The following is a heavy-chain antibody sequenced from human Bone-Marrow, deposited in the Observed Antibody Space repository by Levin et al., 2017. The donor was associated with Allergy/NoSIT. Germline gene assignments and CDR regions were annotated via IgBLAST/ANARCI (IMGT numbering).Heavy chain of an antibody. CDR2: IYPGDSDT. D-gene: IGHD3-10*01. J-gene: IGHJ3*02. CDR1: GYSFTSYW. Sequence: GESLKISCKGSGYSFTSYWIGWVRQMPGKGLEWMGIIYPGDSDTRYSPSFQGQVTISADKSISTAYLQWSSLKASDTAMYYCATLWFGELGPGGAFDIWGQGTMVTVSS. CDR3: ATLWFGELGPGGAFDI. V-gene: IGHV5-51*01.